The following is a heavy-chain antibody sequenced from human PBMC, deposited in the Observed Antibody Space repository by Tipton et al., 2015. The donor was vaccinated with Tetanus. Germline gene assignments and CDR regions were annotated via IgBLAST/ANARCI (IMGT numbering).Heavy chain of an antibody. CDR1: GGSFTNARYY. CDR2: IYFSGST. CDR3: ARDQARGARGWNYFDC. V-gene: IGHV4-31*03. Sequence: TLSLTCTVSGGSFTNARYYWSWIRQHPGKGLEWIGDIYFSGSTYYNPSLKSRVTILVDTSKNQFSLKLKSVTAADTAVYYCARDQARGARGWNYFDCWGQGTLVTVSS. D-gene: IGHD1-26*01. J-gene: IGHJ4*02.